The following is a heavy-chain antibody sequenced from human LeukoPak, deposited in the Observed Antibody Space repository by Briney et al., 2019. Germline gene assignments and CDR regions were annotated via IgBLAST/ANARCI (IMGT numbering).Heavy chain of an antibody. J-gene: IGHJ4*02. CDR1: GFTFSSYE. V-gene: IGHV3-48*03. CDR2: ISSSGSTI. Sequence: GGSLRLSCAASGFTFSSYEMNWVRQAPGKGLEWVSYISSSGSTIYYADSVKGRFTISRDNAKNSLYLQMNSLRAEDTAVYYCARVRMTTVTVYYFDYWGQGTLVTVSS. D-gene: IGHD4-17*01. CDR3: ARVRMTTVTVYYFDY.